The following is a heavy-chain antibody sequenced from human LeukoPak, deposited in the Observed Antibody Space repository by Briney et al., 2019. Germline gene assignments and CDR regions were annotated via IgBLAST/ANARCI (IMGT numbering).Heavy chain of an antibody. V-gene: IGHV1-69*05. CDR1: GGTFSSYA. D-gene: IGHD2-2*02. J-gene: IGHJ6*04. Sequence: GASVKVSCKASGGTFSSYAISWVRQAPGQGLEWMGGIIPIFGTANYAQQFQGRVTITTDESTSTAYMELSSLRSEDTAVYYCARDRDIVVVPAAIPNLGVGQMDVWGKGTTVTVSS. CDR2: IIPIFGTA. CDR3: ARDRDIVVVPAAIPNLGVGQMDV.